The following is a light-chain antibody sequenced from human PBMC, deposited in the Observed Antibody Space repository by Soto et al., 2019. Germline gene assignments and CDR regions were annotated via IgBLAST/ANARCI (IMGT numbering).Light chain of an antibody. J-gene: IGKJ1*01. CDR1: QSISRG. V-gene: IGKV1-5*01. CDR3: QHYSTVWA. Sequence: DIQMTQSPSTLSSSVGDRVTITCRASQSISRGLAWYQQKPGKAPNVLIYDASTLESGVPSRFSGSGSGTEFTLTISSLQPEDFATYYCQHYSTVWAFGQGTKGDIK. CDR2: DAS.